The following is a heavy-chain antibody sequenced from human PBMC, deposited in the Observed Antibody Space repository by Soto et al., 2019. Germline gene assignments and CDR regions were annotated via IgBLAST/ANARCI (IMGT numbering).Heavy chain of an antibody. CDR2: THDSGII. CDR3: ARTGYGDHFDY. J-gene: IGHJ4*02. V-gene: IGHV4-59*01. CDR1: GGSMSHYH. D-gene: IGHD5-18*01. Sequence: QVQLQESGPGLVKPSETLSLTCTVSGGSMSHYHWCWIRQSPGKGLEFIGYTHDSGIINYNPSLMSRVAISLDTSKNQFSLKLTSETAADTALYYCARTGYGDHFDYWGRGTLVTVSS.